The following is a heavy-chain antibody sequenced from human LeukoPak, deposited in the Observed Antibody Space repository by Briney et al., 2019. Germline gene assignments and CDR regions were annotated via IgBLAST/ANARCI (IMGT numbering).Heavy chain of an antibody. V-gene: IGHV4-31*03. D-gene: IGHD4-17*01. CDR1: GGSIGSGGYY. CDR3: ARYNYGDYPLYYYGMDV. J-gene: IGHJ6*02. Sequence: SETLSLTCTVSGGSIGSGGYYWSWIRQHTGKGLEWIGYIYYSGSTYYNPSLKSRVTISVDTSKNQFSLKLSSVTAADTAVYYCARYNYGDYPLYYYGMDVWGQGTTVTVSS. CDR2: IYYSGST.